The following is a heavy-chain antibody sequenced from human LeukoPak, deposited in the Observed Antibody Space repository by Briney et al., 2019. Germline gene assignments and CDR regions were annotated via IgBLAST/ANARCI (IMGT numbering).Heavy chain of an antibody. D-gene: IGHD1-7*01. Sequence: GGSLRLSCAASGFTFSSYAMSWVRQAPGKGLEWVSTISGSGGNTYCADSVKGRFTISRDNSKNTLYLQMNSLRAEDTAVYYCAKEGINGTPYFDYWGQGTLVTVSS. CDR2: ISGSGGNT. V-gene: IGHV3-23*01. CDR1: GFTFSSYA. CDR3: AKEGINGTPYFDY. J-gene: IGHJ4*02.